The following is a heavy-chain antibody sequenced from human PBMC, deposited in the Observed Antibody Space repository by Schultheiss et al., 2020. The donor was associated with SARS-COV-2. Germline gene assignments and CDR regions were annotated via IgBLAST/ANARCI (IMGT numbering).Heavy chain of an antibody. V-gene: IGHV4-34*01. CDR1: GGSISSYY. CDR2: INHSGST. J-gene: IGHJ4*02. CDR3: ALIKTGMVRGVIDY. D-gene: IGHD3-10*01. Sequence: SETLSLTCTVSGGSISSYYWSWIRQPPGKGLEWIGEINHSGSTNYNPSLKSRVTISVDTSKNQFSLKLSSVTAADTAVYYCALIKTGMVRGVIDYWGQGTLVTVSS.